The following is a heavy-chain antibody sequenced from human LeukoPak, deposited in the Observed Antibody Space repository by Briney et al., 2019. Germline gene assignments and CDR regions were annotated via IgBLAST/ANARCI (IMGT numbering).Heavy chain of an antibody. CDR3: ARSIAAAGWGFDYYYMDV. J-gene: IGHJ6*03. CDR2: IYTTGNT. D-gene: IGHD6-13*01. Sequence: SQTLSLTCAVSGGSFTSGTYHWSWIRQPAGKGLEWIGRIYTTGNTNYNPSFKSRVTMSEDTSKSQFSLRLSSVTAADTAVYYCARSIAAAGWGFDYYYMDVWGKGTTVTVSS. V-gene: IGHV4-61*02. CDR1: GGSFTSGTYH.